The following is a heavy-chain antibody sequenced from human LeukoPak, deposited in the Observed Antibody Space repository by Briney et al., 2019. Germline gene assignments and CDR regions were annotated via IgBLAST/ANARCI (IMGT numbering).Heavy chain of an antibody. CDR2: LYSGADT. D-gene: IGHD3-10*01. Sequence: DPGGSLRLSCEASGFSVGSKYMNWVRQAPGKGLEWVSILYSGADTYYADSVKGRFTISRDNSKNTLFLQMNSLRADDTAVYYCARVGDHYHWYFDPWGRGTRVSVSS. J-gene: IGHJ2*01. V-gene: IGHV3-53*01. CDR3: ARVGDHYHWYFDP. CDR1: GFSVGSKY.